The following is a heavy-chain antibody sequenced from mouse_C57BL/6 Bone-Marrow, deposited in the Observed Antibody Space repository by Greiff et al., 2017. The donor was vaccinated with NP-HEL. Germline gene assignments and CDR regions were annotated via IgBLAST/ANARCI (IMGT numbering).Heavy chain of an antibody. CDR1: EYEFPSHD. V-gene: IGHV5-2*01. D-gene: IGHD2-5*01. CDR2: INSDGGST. J-gene: IGHJ3*01. CDR3: ARYSNYGAWFAY. Sequence: DVKLVESGGGLVQPGESLKLSCESNEYEFPSHDMSWVRKTPEKRLELVAAINSDGGSTYYPDTMERRFIISRDNTKKTLYLQMSSLRSEDTALYYCARYSNYGAWFAYWGQGTLVTVSA.